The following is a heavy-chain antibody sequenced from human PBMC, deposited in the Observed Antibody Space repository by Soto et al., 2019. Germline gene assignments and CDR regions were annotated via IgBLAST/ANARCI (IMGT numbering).Heavy chain of an antibody. V-gene: IGHV1-69*06. J-gene: IGHJ4*02. CDR3: ATWRTYSGSYCFDY. D-gene: IGHD1-26*01. CDR2: IIPMYDSA. Sequence: QVQLVQSGAELKKPGYSVNVSCAASGGTFKTYTIKWVRQAPGQGLAWIGQIIPMYDSANYAQRFQDRVTISADKSTNIAYMELSGLRSEDTALYYCATWRTYSGSYCFDYWGQGTLVSVS. CDR1: GGTFKTYT.